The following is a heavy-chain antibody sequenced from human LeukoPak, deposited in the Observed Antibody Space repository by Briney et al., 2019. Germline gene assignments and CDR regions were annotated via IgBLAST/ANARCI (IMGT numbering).Heavy chain of an antibody. CDR2: ISTFNGYT. CDR3: ARDGGYSGSRREDFDY. Sequence: ASVKVSCTASGYSFTNYGISWVRQAPGQGLEWMGWISTFNGYTNYVQKLQGRLTMTTDTSTSTVYMELRSLRSDDTAVYYCARDGGYSGSRREDFDYWGQGTLVTVSS. D-gene: IGHD5-12*01. V-gene: IGHV1-18*01. J-gene: IGHJ4*02. CDR1: GYSFTNYG.